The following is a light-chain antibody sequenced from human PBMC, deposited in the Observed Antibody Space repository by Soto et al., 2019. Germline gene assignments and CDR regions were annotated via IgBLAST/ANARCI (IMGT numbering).Light chain of an antibody. CDR3: CSYERSSHYV. CDR2: ACS. CDR1: SSDVGSYNL. V-gene: IGLV2-23*01. Sequence: QSGLTQPGSVSGSPGQSITISCTGTSSDVGSYNLVSWYQQHPGKAPKLMIYACSKRRSGVSNRFSGSKSGNTASLTISGPQAEHEADYYCCSYERSSHYVFGTGTKVTVL. J-gene: IGLJ1*01.